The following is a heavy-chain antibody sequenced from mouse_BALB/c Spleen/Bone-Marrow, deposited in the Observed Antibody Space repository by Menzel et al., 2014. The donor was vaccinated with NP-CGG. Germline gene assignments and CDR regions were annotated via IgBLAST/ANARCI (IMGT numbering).Heavy chain of an antibody. J-gene: IGHJ2*01. D-gene: IGHD2-14*01. CDR2: ISNGGDNT. V-gene: IGHV5-12-2*01. CDR1: GFTFSSYI. Sequence: EVMLVESGGGLVQPGGSLKLSCAASGFTFSSYIMSWVRQTPEKRLEWVAYISNGGDNTYYPGTVKGRFIISRDNAKNTLCLQMSSRKSEDTAMYYCVRNRYGGYYFDYWGQGTTLTVSS. CDR3: VRNRYGGYYFDY.